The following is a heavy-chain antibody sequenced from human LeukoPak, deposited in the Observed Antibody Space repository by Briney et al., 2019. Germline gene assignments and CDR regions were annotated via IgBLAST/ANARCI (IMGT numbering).Heavy chain of an antibody. CDR3: ARALGWFDAFDI. J-gene: IGHJ3*02. V-gene: IGHV3-7*04. CDR2: IKQDGSEK. CDR1: GFTFSSYA. D-gene: IGHD3-10*01. Sequence: GGSLRLSCAASGFTFSSYAMSWVRQAPGKGLEWVANIKQDGSEKYYVDSVKGRFTISRDNAKNSLYLQMNSLRAEDTAVYYCARALGWFDAFDIWGQGTMVTVSS.